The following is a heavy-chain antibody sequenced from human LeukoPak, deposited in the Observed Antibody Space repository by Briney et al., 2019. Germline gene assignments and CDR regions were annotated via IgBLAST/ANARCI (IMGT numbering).Heavy chain of an antibody. J-gene: IGHJ4*02. CDR1: GFTFSSYA. V-gene: IGHV3-23*01. Sequence: QTGGSLRLSCAASGFTFSSYAMSWVRQAPGKGLEWVSAISGSGGSTYYADSVKGRFTISRDNSKNTLYLQMNSLRAEDTAVYYCAKAGAVVVVAAKYFDYWGQGTLVTVSS. CDR3: AKAGAVVVVAAKYFDY. D-gene: IGHD2-15*01. CDR2: ISGSGGST.